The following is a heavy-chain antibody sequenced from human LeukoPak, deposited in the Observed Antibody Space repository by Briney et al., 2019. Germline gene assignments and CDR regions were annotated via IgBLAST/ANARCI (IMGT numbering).Heavy chain of an antibody. J-gene: IGHJ6*04. CDR1: GYTFTSYG. CDR3: ARDTVGSYDFWSGYYSPPLLDV. D-gene: IGHD3-3*01. CDR2: ISAYNGNT. Sequence: GASVKVSCKASGYTFTSYGISWVRQAPGQGLEWMGWISAYNGNTNYAQKLQGRVTMTTDTSTSTAYMELRSLRSDDTAVYYCARDTVGSYDFWSGYYSPPLLDVWGKGTTVTVSS. V-gene: IGHV1-18*01.